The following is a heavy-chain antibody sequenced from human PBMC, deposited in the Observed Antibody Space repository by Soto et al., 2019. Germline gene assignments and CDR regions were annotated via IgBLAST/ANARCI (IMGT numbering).Heavy chain of an antibody. J-gene: IGHJ6*02. CDR1: GFTFRGYG. V-gene: IGHV3-30*18. Sequence: GGSLRLSCAASGFTFRGYGMHWVRQAPGRGLEWVALISYDGSIKYYADSVRGRFTISRDNSKNTLYLQMNSLRAEDTAVYYCANSQYSRYKNIDVWGQGTTVTVSS. CDR3: ANSQYSRYKNIDV. D-gene: IGHD5-18*01. CDR2: ISYDGSIK.